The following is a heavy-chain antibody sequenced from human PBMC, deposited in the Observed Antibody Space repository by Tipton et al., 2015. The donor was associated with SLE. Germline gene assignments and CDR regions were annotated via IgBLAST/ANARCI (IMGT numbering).Heavy chain of an antibody. V-gene: IGHV1-18*01. Sequence: QLVQSGAEVKEPGASMKVSCTASGYTFTSYGISWVRQAPGQGLEWMGWISAYNGKTIFAQKLQGRVTMTTDTSTSTAYMELRSLRSDDTAVYYCARDGWQWLVWYFQHWGQGTLVTVSS. CDR2: ISAYNGKT. CDR1: GYTFTSYG. J-gene: IGHJ1*01. D-gene: IGHD6-19*01. CDR3: ARDGWQWLVWYFQH.